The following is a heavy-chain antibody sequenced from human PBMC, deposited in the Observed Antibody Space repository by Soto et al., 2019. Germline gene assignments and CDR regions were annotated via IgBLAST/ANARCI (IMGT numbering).Heavy chain of an antibody. D-gene: IGHD2-8*01. V-gene: IGHV5-51*07. CDR3: ARLSYCTNGVCQDYDYYGMDV. Sequence: GASQIIRSSGSGYIYTSLCVVWVKQMRGKGLEGMGIIYPGDSDTRYSPSIQGQVTISADKSIRTAYLQWSSLKASATAMYYCARLSYCTNGVCQDYDYYGMDVWCQGTTVTVSS. CDR2: IYPGDSDT. J-gene: IGHJ6*02. CDR1: GYIYTSLC.